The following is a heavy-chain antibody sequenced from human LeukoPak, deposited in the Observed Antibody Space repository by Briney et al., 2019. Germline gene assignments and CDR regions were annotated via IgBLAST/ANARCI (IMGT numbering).Heavy chain of an antibody. J-gene: IGHJ4*02. CDR2: QDGSEK. D-gene: IGHD2-15*01. CDR3: TRDTGCSGGTCYSFYDY. V-gene: IGHV3-7*01. Sequence: QDGSEKSYVDYVKGRFTISRDNAKNSLYLQMNSLRAEDTAVYYCTRDTGCSGGTCYSFYDYWGQGTLVTVSS.